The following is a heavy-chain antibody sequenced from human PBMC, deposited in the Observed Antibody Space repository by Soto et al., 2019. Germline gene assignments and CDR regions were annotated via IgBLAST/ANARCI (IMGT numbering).Heavy chain of an antibody. D-gene: IGHD6-6*01. Sequence: GGSLRLSCAASGFTFSSYGMHWVRQAPGKGLEWVAVIWYDGSNKYYADSVKGRFTISRDNSKNTLYLQMNSLRAEDTAVYYCASSYIEYSSSSAYYYYGMDVWGQGTTVTVSS. CDR1: GFTFSSYG. CDR3: ASSYIEYSSSSAYYYYGMDV. V-gene: IGHV3-33*01. J-gene: IGHJ6*02. CDR2: IWYDGSNK.